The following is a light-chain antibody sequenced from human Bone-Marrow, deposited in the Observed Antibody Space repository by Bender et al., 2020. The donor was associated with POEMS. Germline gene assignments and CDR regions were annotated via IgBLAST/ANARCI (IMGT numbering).Light chain of an antibody. CDR3: NSYTSSSTLYV. CDR2: SSH. CDR1: SSNIGAHA. Sequence: QSVLTQPPSASGTPGQRVTISCSGGSSNIGAHAVNWYQHLPGTAPKLLIYSSHRRPSEVPDRFSGSRSGTSASLAISGLQSEDEADYYCNSYTSSSTLYVFGTGTKVTVL. J-gene: IGLJ1*01. V-gene: IGLV1-44*01.